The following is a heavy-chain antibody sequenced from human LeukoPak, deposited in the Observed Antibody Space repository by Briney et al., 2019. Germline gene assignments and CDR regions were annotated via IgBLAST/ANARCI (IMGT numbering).Heavy chain of an antibody. V-gene: IGHV3-15*01. Sequence: PGGSLRLSCAASGFTFSNAWMSWVRQAPGKGLEWVGRIKSKTDGGTTDYAAPVKGRFTISRDDSKNTLYLQMNSLKTEDTAVYYCTTGNQLWGYYYYGMDVWGQGTTVTVSS. CDR1: GFTFSNAW. CDR3: TTGNQLWGYYYYGMDV. D-gene: IGHD1-14*01. J-gene: IGHJ6*02. CDR2: IKSKTDGGTT.